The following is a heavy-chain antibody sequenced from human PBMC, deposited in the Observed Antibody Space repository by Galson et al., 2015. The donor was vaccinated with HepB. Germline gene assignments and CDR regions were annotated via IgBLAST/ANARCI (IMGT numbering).Heavy chain of an antibody. CDR1: GFTFSSYA. V-gene: IGHV3-30-3*01. Sequence: SLRLSCAASGFTFSSYAMHWVRQAPGKGLEWVAVISYDGSNKYYADSVKGRFTISRDNSKNTLYLQMNSLRAEDTAVYYCARDRAITIFGVVTPYYYYYGMDVWGQGTTVTVSS. CDR2: ISYDGSNK. CDR3: ARDRAITIFGVVTPYYYYYGMDV. J-gene: IGHJ6*02. D-gene: IGHD3-3*01.